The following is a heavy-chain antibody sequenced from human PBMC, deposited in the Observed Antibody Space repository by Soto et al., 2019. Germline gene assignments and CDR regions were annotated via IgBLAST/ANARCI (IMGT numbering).Heavy chain of an antibody. CDR3: SRGERGTATTVVDAFDI. Sequence: QVQLQQWGAGLLKPSETLSLTCAVYGGFVSSGSYYWGWIRQPPGKGLEWIGEMSHSGGTHFNPSPKSRVTRSVDTSKNQYSLMLSSVTAAGTALYYGSRGERGTATTVVDAFDIWGPGTMVTVSS. D-gene: IGHD1-1*01. V-gene: IGHV4-34*01. J-gene: IGHJ3*02. CDR1: GGFVSSGSYY. CDR2: MSHSGGT.